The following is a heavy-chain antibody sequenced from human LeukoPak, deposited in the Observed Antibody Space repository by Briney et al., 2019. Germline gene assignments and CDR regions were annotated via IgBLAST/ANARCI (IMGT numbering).Heavy chain of an antibody. CDR1: GDSISSSSYF. CDR3: APVPEMAIDYSWYFDL. V-gene: IGHV4-39*01. D-gene: IGHD5-24*01. CDR2: IYYSGST. Sequence: SETLSLTCTVSGDSISSSSYFWGWIRQPPGKGLEWIGSIYYSGSTYYDPSLKSRVTISVDTSKNQFSLKLTSVTAADTAVYYCAPVPEMAIDYSWYFDLWGRGTLVTVSS. J-gene: IGHJ2*01.